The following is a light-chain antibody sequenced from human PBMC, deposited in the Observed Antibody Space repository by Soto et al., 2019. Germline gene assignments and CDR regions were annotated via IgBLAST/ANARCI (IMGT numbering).Light chain of an antibody. V-gene: IGKV3-15*01. J-gene: IGKJ1*01. CDR1: QSLSSN. CDR3: QQYNVWPKT. Sequence: EIVMTQSPATLSVSPGERATLSCRASQSLSSNLAWYQQKPGQAPRLLIYGASTRATGIPARFSGSGSGTEFTLTISSLQSEDFAVYYCQQYNVWPKTFGQGTNVEIK. CDR2: GAS.